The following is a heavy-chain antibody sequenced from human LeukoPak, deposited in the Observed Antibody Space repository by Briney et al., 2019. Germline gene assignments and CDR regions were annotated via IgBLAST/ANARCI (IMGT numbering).Heavy chain of an antibody. CDR2: INPNSGGT. CDR3: ATMAVVAGPF. J-gene: IGHJ4*02. V-gene: IGHV1-2*02. D-gene: IGHD6-19*01. CDR1: GYTFTGDY. Sequence: ASVKVSCKASGYTFTGDYMHWVRQAPGQGLEWRGWINPNSGGTNYAQKFQGRVTMTRDTSISTAYMELSRLTSDDTAVYYCATMAVVAGPFWGEGKLVSASS.